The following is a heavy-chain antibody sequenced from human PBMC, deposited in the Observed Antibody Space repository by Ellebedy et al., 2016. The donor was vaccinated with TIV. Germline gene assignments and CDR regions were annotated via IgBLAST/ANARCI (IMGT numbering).Heavy chain of an antibody. V-gene: IGHV3-66*01. Sequence: GGSLRLSCAASEFTVGSNYMSWVRQAPGRGLEWVSVISTGLSTHYADSVKGRFTVSRDDSKNTLNLQMHSLRAEDTAVYYCATESFNDVDLKIWGVFNMWGQGTMVTVSS. CDR2: ISTGLST. D-gene: IGHD1-1*01. J-gene: IGHJ3*02. CDR1: EFTVGSNY. CDR3: ATESFNDVDLKIWGVFNM.